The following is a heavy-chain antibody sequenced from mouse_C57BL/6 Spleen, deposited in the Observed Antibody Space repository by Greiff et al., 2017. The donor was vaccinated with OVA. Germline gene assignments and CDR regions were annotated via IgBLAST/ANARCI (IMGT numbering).Heavy chain of an antibody. D-gene: IGHD2-10*02. J-gene: IGHJ4*01. CDR3: ARGRYGNYFYAMDY. CDR2: IDPANGNT. CDR1: GFNIKNTY. V-gene: IGHV14-3*01. Sequence: VHVKQSVAELVRPGASVKLSCTASGFNIKNTYMHWVKQRPEQGLEWIGRIDPANGNTKYAPKFQGKATITADTSSNTAYLQLSSLTSEDTAIYYCARGRYGNYFYAMDYWGQGTSVTVSS.